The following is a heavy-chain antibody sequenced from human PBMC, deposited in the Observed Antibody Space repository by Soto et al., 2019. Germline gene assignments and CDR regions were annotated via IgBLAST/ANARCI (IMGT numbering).Heavy chain of an antibody. CDR1: GGSNSRGGYY. CDR2: IYYSGST. D-gene: IGHD4-17*01. J-gene: IGHJ4*02. Sequence: SEALSLTCTVSGGSNSRGGYYSSWIRQHPGKGLEWIGYIYYSGSTYYNPSLKSRVTISVDTSKNQFSLKLSSVTAADTAVYYCARSSQSTVNTFDYWGQGTLVNVSS. V-gene: IGHV4-31*03. CDR3: ARSSQSTVNTFDY.